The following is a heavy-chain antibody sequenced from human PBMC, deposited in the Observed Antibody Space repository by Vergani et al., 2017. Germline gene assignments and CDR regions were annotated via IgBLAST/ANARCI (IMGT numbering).Heavy chain of an antibody. CDR3: AKEVWGSKRGGYYYYGMDV. V-gene: IGHV5-51*03. CDR2: IYPGDSDT. CDR1: GYSFTSYW. Sequence: EVQLVQSGAEVKKPGESLKISCKGSGYSFTSYWIGWVRQMPGKGLEWMGIIYPGDSDTRYSPSFQGQVTISRDNSKNTLYLQMNSLRAEDTAVYYCAKEVWGSKRGGYYYYGMDVWGQGTTVTVSS. D-gene: IGHD3-16*01. J-gene: IGHJ6*02.